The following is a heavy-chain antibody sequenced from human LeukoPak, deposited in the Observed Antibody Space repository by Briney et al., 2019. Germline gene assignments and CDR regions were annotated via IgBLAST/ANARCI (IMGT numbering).Heavy chain of an antibody. J-gene: IGHJ3*02. CDR3: ARDRRGSSWSGADAFDI. CDR1: GFTFSSYG. Sequence: GGSLRLSCAASGFTFSSYGMSWVRQAPGKGLEWVSAISGSGGSTYYADSVKGRFTISRDNSKNTLYLQMNSLRAEDTAVYYCARDRRGSSWSGADAFDIWGQGTMVTVSS. D-gene: IGHD6-13*01. V-gene: IGHV3-23*01. CDR2: ISGSGGST.